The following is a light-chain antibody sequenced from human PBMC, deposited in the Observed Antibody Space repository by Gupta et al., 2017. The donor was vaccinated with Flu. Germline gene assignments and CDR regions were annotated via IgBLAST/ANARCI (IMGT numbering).Light chain of an antibody. V-gene: IGLV2-18*02. Sequence: QSALTQPPSVSGSPGQSVTISCTGTSSDVGTYNRVSWYQHSPGTAPKLMIYEVSNRPSGVPDRFSGSKSGNTASLTISGLQGEDEADYYCSSYTSSYTFVFGTGTKVTVL. CDR3: SSYTSSYTFV. CDR2: EVS. J-gene: IGLJ1*01. CDR1: SSDVGTYNR.